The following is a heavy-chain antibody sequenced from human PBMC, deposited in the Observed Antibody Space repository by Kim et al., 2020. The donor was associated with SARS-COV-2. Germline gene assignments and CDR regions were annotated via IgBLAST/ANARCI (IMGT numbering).Heavy chain of an antibody. CDR3: ASARGYDFDY. V-gene: IGHV3-74*01. CDR1: GFTFSNYW. CDR2: INTDGSST. Sequence: GGSLRLSCAASGFTFSNYWMHWVRQAPGKGLVWVSRINTDGSSTHYADSVKGRFTISRDNAKNTLYLQMNSLRAEDTAVYYCASARGYDFDYWGQGTLVTVSS. J-gene: IGHJ4*02. D-gene: IGHD3-22*01.